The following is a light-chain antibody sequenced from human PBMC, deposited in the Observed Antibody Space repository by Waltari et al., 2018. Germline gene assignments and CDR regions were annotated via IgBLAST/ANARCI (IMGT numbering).Light chain of an antibody. V-gene: IGLV1-44*01. CDR2: GNK. Sequence: QSVLTQAPSASGTPGQRVTIPCSGSSSNLGRNIVSWYQQLPGAAPKFLIHGNKQRPSGVPERFAGSKSGTAASLAISGLQSEDEADYYCASWDDILSGWVFGGGTKLTVL. CDR1: SSNLGRNI. CDR3: ASWDDILSGWV. J-gene: IGLJ3*02.